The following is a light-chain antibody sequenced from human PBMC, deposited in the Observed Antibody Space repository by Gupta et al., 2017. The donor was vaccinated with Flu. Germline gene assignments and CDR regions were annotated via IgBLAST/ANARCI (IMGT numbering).Light chain of an antibody. Sequence: ITISCTGTSSDIGTYNYVSWYQQHPGKDPELMIFEVNNRPSGVSTRFSGSKSGNTASLTISGLQAEDEAAYFCSSYKNTNTLVVFGGGTKLTVL. V-gene: IGLV2-14*01. CDR2: EVN. CDR3: SSYKNTNTLVV. J-gene: IGLJ2*01. CDR1: SSDIGTYNY.